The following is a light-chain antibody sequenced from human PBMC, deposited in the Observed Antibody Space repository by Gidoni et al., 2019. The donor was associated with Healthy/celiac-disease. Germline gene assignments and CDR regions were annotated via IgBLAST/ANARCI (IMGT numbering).Light chain of an antibody. Sequence: EIVFTLSPVTLSLSPGERATLSCAASQRVTSSYVAWYQQKAGQAPRLLIYGASIRATGIPERWSGSGSGTDFTPTISRLEPEDVAVYHCQQYGSSPTWTFGQGTKVEIK. CDR2: GAS. J-gene: IGKJ1*01. V-gene: IGKV3-20*01. CDR1: QRVTSSY. CDR3: QQYGSSPTWT.